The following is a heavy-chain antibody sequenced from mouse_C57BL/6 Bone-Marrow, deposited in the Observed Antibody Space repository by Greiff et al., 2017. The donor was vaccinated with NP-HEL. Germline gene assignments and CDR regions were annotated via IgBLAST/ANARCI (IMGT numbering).Heavy chain of an antibody. CDR3: TTDGNYYFDY. D-gene: IGHD2-1*01. CDR2: IDPENGDT. V-gene: IGHV14-4*01. J-gene: IGHJ2*01. CDR1: GFNIKDDY. Sequence: VQLKQSGAELVRPGASVKLSCTASGFNIKDDYMHWVKQRPEQGLEWIGLIDPENGDTEYASKFQGKATITADTSSYTAYLQLSSLTSEDTAVYYCTTDGNYYFDYWGQGTTRTVSS.